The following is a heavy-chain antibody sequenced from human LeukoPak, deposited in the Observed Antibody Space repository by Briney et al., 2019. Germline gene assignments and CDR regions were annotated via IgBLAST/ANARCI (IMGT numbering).Heavy chain of an antibody. CDR1: GCSFTSYW. V-gene: IGHV5-51*01. Sequence: GESLQISCKGSGCSFTSYWIGWVRQVPGKGVEWMGIIYPGDSDTRYSPSFQGQVTISADKSISTAYLQWSSLKASDTAMYYCARHRHPFITIPPFDPWGQGTLVTVSS. CDR2: IYPGDSDT. J-gene: IGHJ5*02. D-gene: IGHD3-9*01. CDR3: ARHRHPFITIPPFDP.